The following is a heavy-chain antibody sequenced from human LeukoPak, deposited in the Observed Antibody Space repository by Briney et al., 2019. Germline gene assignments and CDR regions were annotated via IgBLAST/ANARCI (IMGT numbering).Heavy chain of an antibody. Sequence: PGGSLRLSCAASGFTFSSYGMHWVRQAPGKGLEWVAVISYDGSNKYYADSVKGRFTISRDNSKNTLYLQMNSLRAEDTAVYYCAKDRAAAKRVDYFDYWGQGTPVTVSS. J-gene: IGHJ4*02. D-gene: IGHD2-15*01. V-gene: IGHV3-30*18. CDR1: GFTFSSYG. CDR2: ISYDGSNK. CDR3: AKDRAAAKRVDYFDY.